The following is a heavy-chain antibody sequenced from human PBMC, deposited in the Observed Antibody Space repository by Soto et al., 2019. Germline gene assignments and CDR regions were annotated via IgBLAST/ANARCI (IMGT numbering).Heavy chain of an antibody. CDR1: GFTFSSYA. CDR2: ISSSGGST. CDR3: SRDITVTPVY. D-gene: IGHD1-20*01. J-gene: IGHJ4*02. Sequence: PGGSLRLSCAASGFTFSSYAMSWFRQAPGKGLEWVSGISSSGGSTYYADSVKGRFTISRDNSRNTLYLEMKSLRAEDTAVYYCSRDITVTPVYWGQGTLVTVSS. V-gene: IGHV3-23*01.